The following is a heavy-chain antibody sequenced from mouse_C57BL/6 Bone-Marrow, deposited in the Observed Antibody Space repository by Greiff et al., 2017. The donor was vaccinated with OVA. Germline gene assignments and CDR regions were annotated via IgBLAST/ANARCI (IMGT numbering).Heavy chain of an antibody. V-gene: IGHV5-9-1*02. CDR2: ISSGGDYI. J-gene: IGHJ4*01. CDR1: GFTFSSYA. CDR3: TRVLYYGHGGSAMDY. D-gene: IGHD1-1*02. Sequence: EVQGVESGEGLVKPGGSLKLSCAASGFTFSSYAMSWVRQTPEKRLEWVAYISSGGDYIYYADTVKGRFTISRDNARNTLYLQMSSLKSEDTAMYYCTRVLYYGHGGSAMDYWGQGTSVTVSS.